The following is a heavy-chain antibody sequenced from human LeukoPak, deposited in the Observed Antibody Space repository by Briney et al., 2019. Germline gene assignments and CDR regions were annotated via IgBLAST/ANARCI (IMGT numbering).Heavy chain of an antibody. CDR3: ASDGGRSNLAVL. CDR1: GDSIGSYY. CDR2: IYNSWTT. V-gene: IGHV4-4*07. D-gene: IGHD6-19*01. Sequence: SGTLSLTCTVSGDSIGSYYWSWMRQFAGNGLEWIGRIYNSWTTHYNPSLKSRVTISVDTSKNQISLKLTSVTAADTAVYYCASDGGRSNLAVLWGQGTLVTVSS. J-gene: IGHJ4*02.